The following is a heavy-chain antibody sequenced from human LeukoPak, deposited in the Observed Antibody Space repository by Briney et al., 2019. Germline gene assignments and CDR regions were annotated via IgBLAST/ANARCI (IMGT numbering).Heavy chain of an antibody. CDR1: GFTFSSYA. D-gene: IGHD5-12*01. CDR2: ISYDGSNK. CDR3: ARDRLVVAVATNHYYYGMDV. Sequence: PGRSLRLSCAASGFTFSSYAMRWVRQAPGKGLEWVAVISYDGSNKYYADSMKGRFTISRDNSKNTLYLQMNSLRAEDTAVYYCARDRLVVAVATNHYYYGMDVWGQGTTVTVSS. V-gene: IGHV3-30-3*01. J-gene: IGHJ6*02.